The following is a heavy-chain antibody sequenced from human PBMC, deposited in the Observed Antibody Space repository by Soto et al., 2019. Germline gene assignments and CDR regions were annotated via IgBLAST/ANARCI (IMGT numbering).Heavy chain of an antibody. V-gene: IGHV1-2*02. CDR2: INPNSGGT. J-gene: IGHJ3*02. CDR1: GYTFTGYY. CDR3: ARAVYYYGSGSRNDDAFDI. D-gene: IGHD3-10*01. Sequence: ASVKVSCKASGYTFTGYYMHRVRQAPGQGLEWMGWINPNSGGTNYAQKFQGRVTMTRDTSISTAYMELSRLRSDDTAVYYCARAVYYYGSGSRNDDAFDIWGQGTMVTVSS.